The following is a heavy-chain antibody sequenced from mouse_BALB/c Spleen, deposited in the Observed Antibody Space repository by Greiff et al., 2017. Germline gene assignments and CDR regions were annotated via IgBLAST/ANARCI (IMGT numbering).Heavy chain of an antibody. J-gene: IGHJ2*01. CDR3: GREARYFDY. D-gene: IGHD3-3*01. V-gene: IGHV1-7*01. CDR1: GYTFTSYW. Sequence: VQLQESGAELAKPGASVKMSCKASGYTFTSYWMHWVKQRPGQGLEWIGYINPSTGYTEYNQKFKDKATLTADKSSSTAYMQLSSLTSEDSAVYYCGREARYFDYWGQGTTLTVSS. CDR2: INPSTGYT.